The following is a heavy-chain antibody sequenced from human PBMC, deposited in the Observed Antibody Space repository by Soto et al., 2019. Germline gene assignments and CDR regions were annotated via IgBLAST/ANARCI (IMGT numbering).Heavy chain of an antibody. CDR2: IYPGDSDT. J-gene: IGHJ6*02. CDR3: AGHGGGGDIGVVRAVLHYYYGMDV. Sequence: EVQLVQSGAEVRKPGESLKISCKGSGYSFISYWIGWVRQMPGKGLEWIGIIYPGDSDTRYSPSFQGQVTISVDKSIRTAYLQWSSLEASDTAIDYCAGHGGGGDIGVVRAVLHYYYGMDVWGQGTTVTVSS. V-gene: IGHV5-51*01. D-gene: IGHD2-2*01. CDR1: GYSFISYW.